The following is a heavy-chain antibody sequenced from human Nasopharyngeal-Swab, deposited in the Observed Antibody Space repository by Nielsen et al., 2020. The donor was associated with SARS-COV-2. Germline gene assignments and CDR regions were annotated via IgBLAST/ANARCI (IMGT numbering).Heavy chain of an antibody. J-gene: IGHJ6*02. Sequence: SRQPPGKGLEWVSYISSSGSTIYYADSVKGRFTISRDNAKNSLYLQMNSLRAEDTAVYYCAREGRFLDYYYYYGMDVWGQGTTVTVSS. V-gene: IGHV3-11*04. CDR2: ISSSGSTI. D-gene: IGHD3-3*01. CDR3: AREGRFLDYYYYYGMDV.